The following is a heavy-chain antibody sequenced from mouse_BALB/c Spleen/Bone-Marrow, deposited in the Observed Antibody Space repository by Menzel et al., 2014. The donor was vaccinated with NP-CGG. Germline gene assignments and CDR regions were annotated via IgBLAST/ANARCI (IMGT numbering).Heavy chain of an antibody. CDR2: ISSGSSTI. CDR1: GFTFSSFG. J-gene: IGHJ1*01. CDR3: ARSWEYFDV. Sequence: EVKLVESGGGLVQPGGSRKLYCAASGFTFSSFGMHWVRQAPEKGLEWVAYISSGSSTIYYADTVKGRFTISRDNHKNTLFLQMTSLRSENTAMYYCARSWEYFDVWGAGTTVAVSS. V-gene: IGHV5-17*02. D-gene: IGHD4-1*01.